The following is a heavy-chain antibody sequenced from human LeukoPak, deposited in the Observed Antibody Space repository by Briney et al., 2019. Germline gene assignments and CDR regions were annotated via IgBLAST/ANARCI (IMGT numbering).Heavy chain of an antibody. Sequence: TGGSLRLSCAASGFTFSSYSMNWVRQPPGKGLEWVSYISSSSSSNIYYADSVKGRFTISRDNAKNTLSLQMNSLRTEDTAVYYCAREVCIGGSCSVFDYWGQGTLVTVSS. J-gene: IGHJ4*02. CDR1: GFTFSSYS. CDR2: ISSSSSSNI. V-gene: IGHV3-48*04. D-gene: IGHD2-15*01. CDR3: AREVCIGGSCSVFDY.